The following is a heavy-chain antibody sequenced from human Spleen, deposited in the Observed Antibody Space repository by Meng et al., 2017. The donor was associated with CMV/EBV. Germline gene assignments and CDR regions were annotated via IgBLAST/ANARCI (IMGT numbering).Heavy chain of an antibody. Sequence: ASVKVSCKASGYTFTGYYMHWVRQAPGQGLEWMGWINPNSGGTNYAQKFQGRVTMTRDTSISTAYMELGRLRSDDTAVYYCARGLGCSSASCNYYYGLDVWGQGTTVTVSS. CDR3: ARGLGCSSASCNYYYGLDV. CDR2: INPNSGGT. CDR1: GYTFTGYY. D-gene: IGHD2-2*01. V-gene: IGHV1-2*02. J-gene: IGHJ6*02.